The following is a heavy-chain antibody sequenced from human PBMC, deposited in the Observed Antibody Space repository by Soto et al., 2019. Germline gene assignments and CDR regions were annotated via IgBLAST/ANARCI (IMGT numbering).Heavy chain of an antibody. D-gene: IGHD3-16*01. CDR3: AGGGGDYYYYYGMDV. CDR2: MNPNSGNT. V-gene: IGHV1-8*01. Sequence: QVQLVQSGAEVKKPGASVKVSCKASGYTFTSYDINWVRQATGQGLEWMGWMNPNSGNTGYAQKFQGRVTMTRNTSISTAYMGLSSLRSEDTGGYYWAGGGGDYYYYYGMDVWGQGTTVTVSS. J-gene: IGHJ6*02. CDR1: GYTFTSYD.